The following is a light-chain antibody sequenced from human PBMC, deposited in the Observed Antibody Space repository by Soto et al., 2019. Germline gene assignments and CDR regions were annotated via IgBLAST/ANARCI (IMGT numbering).Light chain of an antibody. CDR1: QGINTW. Sequence: DIQMTQSPASVSAPVGDRVTITCRASQGINTWLIWYQQKAGKAPKLLIYGASNLQYGVPSRFSGSGSGTDFTLSISSLQPEDFATYYCQQANTFPRTFGQGTKVEIK. J-gene: IGKJ1*01. CDR3: QQANTFPRT. CDR2: GAS. V-gene: IGKV1-12*01.